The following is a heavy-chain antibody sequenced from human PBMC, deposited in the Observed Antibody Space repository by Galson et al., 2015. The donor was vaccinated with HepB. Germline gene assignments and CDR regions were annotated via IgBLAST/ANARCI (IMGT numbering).Heavy chain of an antibody. CDR2: INNSGGRT. CDR1: GITFTSYD. J-gene: IGHJ3*02. D-gene: IGHD3-22*01. Sequence: SLRLSCAASGITFTSYDFSWVRQAPGKGLEWVSSINNSGGRTYYADSVEGRFTISRDSSKNTLFLQMNSLRAEDTAVYYCAKGSLIRPAYDSRSYLTGADALDIWGQGTMVTVSS. V-gene: IGHV3-23*01. CDR3: AKGSLIRPAYDSRSYLTGADALDI.